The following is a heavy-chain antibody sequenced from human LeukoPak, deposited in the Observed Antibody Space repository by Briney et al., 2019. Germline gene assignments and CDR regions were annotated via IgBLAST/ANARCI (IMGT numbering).Heavy chain of an antibody. D-gene: IGHD3-10*01. CDR1: GGTFSSYA. J-gene: IGHJ4*02. Sequence: SVKVSCKASGGTFSSYAISWVRQAPGQGLEWMGGIIPIFGTANYAQKFQGRVTITADESTSTAYMELSSLRSEDTAVYYCARDYHGSGSLTTFDYWGQGTLVTVSS. V-gene: IGHV1-69*13. CDR2: IIPIFGTA. CDR3: ARDYHGSGSLTTFDY.